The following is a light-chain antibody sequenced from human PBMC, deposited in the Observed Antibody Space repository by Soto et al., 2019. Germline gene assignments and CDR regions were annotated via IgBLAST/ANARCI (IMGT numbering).Light chain of an antibody. J-gene: IGKJ4*01. CDR3: QQRSNWLT. Sequence: EIVLTQSPATPSLSPGERATLSCRASQSVSSYLAWYQQKPGQAPRLLIYDASNRANGIPARFSGSGSGTDFTLTISSLEPEDFAVYYCQQRSNWLTFGGGTKVEIK. CDR1: QSVSSY. CDR2: DAS. V-gene: IGKV3-11*01.